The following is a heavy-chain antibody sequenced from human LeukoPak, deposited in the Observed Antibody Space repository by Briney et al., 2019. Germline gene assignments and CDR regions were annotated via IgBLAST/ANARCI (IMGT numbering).Heavy chain of an antibody. CDR1: GGSLNNYY. Sequence: PSETLSLTCTVSGGSLNNYYWSWIRQPPGKGLEWIVDIYYSGSTIYNPSLRSRVSISVDTSAKQFSLNLRSVTAVDTAVYYCVRGLGRFDVRLDSWGLGTLVTVSS. CDR2: IYYSGST. V-gene: IGHV4-59*01. CDR3: VRGLGRFDVRLDS. J-gene: IGHJ4*02. D-gene: IGHD3-10*02.